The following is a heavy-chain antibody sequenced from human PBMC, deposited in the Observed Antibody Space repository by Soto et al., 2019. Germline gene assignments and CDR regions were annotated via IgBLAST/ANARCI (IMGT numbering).Heavy chain of an antibody. Sequence: QVQLVQSGAEVKKPGASVKVSCKASGYTFTSYGISWVRQAPGQGLEWMGWISADNGNTNYAQKLQGRFTITTDTATSTAYMEPRGMRSDVKAVYYCAEENLVVPPSIVWLAAAGTGYFDFWGRGTLVTVSS. V-gene: IGHV1-18*01. D-gene: IGHD6-13*01. CDR2: ISADNGNT. J-gene: IGHJ2*01. CDR3: AEENLVVPPSIVWLAAAGTGYFDF. CDR1: GYTFTSYG.